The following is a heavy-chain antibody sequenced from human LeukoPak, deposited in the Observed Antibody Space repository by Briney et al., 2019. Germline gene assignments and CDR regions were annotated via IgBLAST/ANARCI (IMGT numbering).Heavy chain of an antibody. CDR3: ARVRRGVDAFDI. CDR1: GGSISSYY. CDR2: FYYTGST. D-gene: IGHD3-10*01. J-gene: IGHJ3*02. V-gene: IGHV4-59*01. Sequence: AETLSLTCTVSGGSISSYYWSWIRQPPGKGLEWIGYFYYTGSTNYNPSLKSRVTISVDTSKNQFSLKLGSVTAADTAVYYCARVRRGVDAFDIWGQGTMVTVS.